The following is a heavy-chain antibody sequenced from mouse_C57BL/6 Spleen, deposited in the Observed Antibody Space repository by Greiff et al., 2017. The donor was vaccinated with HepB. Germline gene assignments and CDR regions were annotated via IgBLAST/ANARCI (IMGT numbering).Heavy chain of an antibody. J-gene: IGHJ2*01. CDR3: ARAPTGDYFDY. D-gene: IGHD4-1*02. CDR1: GFTFTDYY. Sequence: EVKVVESGGGLVQPGGSLSLSCAASGFTFTDYYMSWVRQPPGKALEWLGFIRNKANGYTTEYSASVKGRFTISRDNSQSILYLQMNALRAEDSATYYCARAPTGDYFDYWGQGTTLTVSS. V-gene: IGHV7-3*01. CDR2: IRNKANGYTT.